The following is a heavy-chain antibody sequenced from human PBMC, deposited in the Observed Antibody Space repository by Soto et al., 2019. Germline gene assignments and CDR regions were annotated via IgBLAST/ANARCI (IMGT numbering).Heavy chain of an antibody. D-gene: IGHD5-18*01. Sequence: SETLSLTCTVSGGSISSYYWSWIRQPPGKGLEWIGYIYYSGSTNYNPSLKSRVTISVDTSKNQFSLKLSSVTAADTAVYYCARSEPGYSYALPFAFDIWGQGTMVTVSS. CDR1: GGSISSYY. V-gene: IGHV4-59*01. CDR2: IYYSGST. J-gene: IGHJ3*02. CDR3: ARSEPGYSYALPFAFDI.